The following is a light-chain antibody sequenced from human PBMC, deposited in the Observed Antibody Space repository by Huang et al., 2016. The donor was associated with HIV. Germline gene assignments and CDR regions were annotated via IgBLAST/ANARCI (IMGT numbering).Light chain of an antibody. CDR2: DAS. V-gene: IGKV3D-11*01. CDR1: QDIDTS. J-gene: IGKJ4*01. Sequence: EIVLTQSPATLSWYPGEKITLFCRASQDIDTSLAWYQQKPGQAPRLLIYDASQSVTVVPARFTGSGSGTEFALTISRLEFDDFAVYYCQQRKSWLTFGGGTKLEVK. CDR3: QQRKSWLT.